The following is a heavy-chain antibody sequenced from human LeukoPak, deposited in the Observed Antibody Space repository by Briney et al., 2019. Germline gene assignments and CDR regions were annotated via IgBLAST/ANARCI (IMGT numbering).Heavy chain of an antibody. V-gene: IGHV3-74*01. J-gene: IGHJ6*02. CDR2: INSDGSST. CDR3: ARRGADYGMDV. CDR1: GFTFSSYW. Sequence: GGSLRLSCAASGFTFSSYWMNWVRQAPGKGLVWVSRINSDGSSTSYADSVKGRFTISRDNAKNTLYLQMNSLRAEDTAVYYCARRGADYGMDVWGQGTTVTVSS. D-gene: IGHD4/OR15-4a*01.